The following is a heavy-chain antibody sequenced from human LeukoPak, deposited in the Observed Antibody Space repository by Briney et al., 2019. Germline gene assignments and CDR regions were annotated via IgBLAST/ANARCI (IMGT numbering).Heavy chain of an antibody. Sequence: SETLSLTCIVSGYSISSGYYWGWIRQPPGKGLEWIGNIHHSGSTYYNPSLKSRVTISVDTSKNQLSLKLSSVTAADTAVYYCARVAAGIGFFQHWGQGTLVTVSS. CDR2: IHHSGST. CDR3: ARVAAGIGFFQH. J-gene: IGHJ1*01. CDR1: GYSISSGYY. V-gene: IGHV4-38-2*02. D-gene: IGHD6-13*01.